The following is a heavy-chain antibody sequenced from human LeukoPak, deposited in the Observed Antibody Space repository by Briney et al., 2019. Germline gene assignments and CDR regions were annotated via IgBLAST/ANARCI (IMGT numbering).Heavy chain of an antibody. Sequence: AGGSLRLSCAASGFTFNNYAMSWVRQAPGKGLEWVSVISGSGGSTYYADSVKGRFTISRDNSKNTLYLQMNSLRAEDTAVYYCARRWVESDAFDIWGQGTMVTVSS. CDR1: GFTFNNYA. CDR3: ARRWVESDAFDI. J-gene: IGHJ3*02. CDR2: ISGSGGST. V-gene: IGHV3-23*01. D-gene: IGHD3-3*01.